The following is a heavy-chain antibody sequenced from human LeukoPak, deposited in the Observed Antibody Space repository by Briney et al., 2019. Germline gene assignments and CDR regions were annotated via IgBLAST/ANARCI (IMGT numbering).Heavy chain of an antibody. V-gene: IGHV3-21*06. CDR2: ISRDSTYI. Sequence: GGSLRLSCAASEFTFSRYSMNWVRQPPGKGLEWVATISRDSTYIYYADSVKGRFTISRDNAKSSLYLQMNSLRADDTAVYYCNRDRSTMIRGAHDCWGQGTLVTVSS. CDR3: NRDRSTMIRGAHDC. D-gene: IGHD3-10*01. J-gene: IGHJ4*02. CDR1: EFTFSRYS.